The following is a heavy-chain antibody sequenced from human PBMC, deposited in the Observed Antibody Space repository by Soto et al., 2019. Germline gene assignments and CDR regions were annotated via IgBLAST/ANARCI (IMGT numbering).Heavy chain of an antibody. CDR1: EFIVSSNY. D-gene: IGHD7-27*01. V-gene: IGHV3-53*01. CDR2: IYGSGST. CDR3: AKEMGGITGERAIIVNHDYYGMDV. J-gene: IGHJ6*02. Sequence: EVQLVESGGGLIQPGGSLRLSCSASEFIVSSNYMNWVRQAPGKGLECVSTIYGSGSTYYADSVKGRFTISRDNSKNTLYLQMNSLRAEDTAVYYCAKEMGGITGERAIIVNHDYYGMDVWGQGTTVTVSS.